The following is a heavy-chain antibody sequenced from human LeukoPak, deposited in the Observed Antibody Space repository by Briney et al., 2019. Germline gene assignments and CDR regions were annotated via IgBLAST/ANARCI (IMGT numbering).Heavy chain of an antibody. V-gene: IGHV4-34*01. CDR1: GGSFSGYY. CDR3: ARGPTYYDILTGYYLPRYFDY. D-gene: IGHD3-9*01. J-gene: IGHJ4*02. CDR2: INHSGST. Sequence: SETLSLTCAVYGGSFSGYYWSWIRQPPGEGLEWIGEINHSGSTNYNPSLKSRVTISVDTSKNQFSLKLSSVTAADTAVYYCARGPTYYDILTGYYLPRYFDYWGQGTVVTVSS.